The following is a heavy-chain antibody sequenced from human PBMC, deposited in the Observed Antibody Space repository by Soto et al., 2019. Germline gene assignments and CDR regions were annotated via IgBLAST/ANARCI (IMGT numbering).Heavy chain of an antibody. J-gene: IGHJ4*02. Sequence: GASVKVSCKASGYTFTSYGISWVRQAPGQGLEWMGWISAYNGNTNYAQKLQGRVTMTTDTSTSTVYMELSSLRSDDTAVYYCARDTSGDYGRTDFDYWGQGTLVTVSS. CDR2: ISAYNGNT. CDR3: ARDTSGDYGRTDFDY. V-gene: IGHV1-18*01. D-gene: IGHD4-17*01. CDR1: GYTFTSYG.